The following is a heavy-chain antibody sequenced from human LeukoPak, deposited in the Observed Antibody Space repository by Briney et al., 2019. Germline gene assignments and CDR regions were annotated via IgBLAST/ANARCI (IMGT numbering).Heavy chain of an antibody. CDR3: ARDFYLDTAMVENWFDP. J-gene: IGHJ5*02. CDR2: VYHSGST. V-gene: IGHV4-4*02. Sequence: SETLSLTCAVSGGSISSSNWWSWVRQPPGKGLEWIGEVYHSGSTNYNPSLKSRVTISVDTSKNQFSLKLSSVTAADTAVYYCARDFYLDTAMVENWFDPWGQGTLVTVSS. D-gene: IGHD5-18*01. CDR1: GGSISSSNW.